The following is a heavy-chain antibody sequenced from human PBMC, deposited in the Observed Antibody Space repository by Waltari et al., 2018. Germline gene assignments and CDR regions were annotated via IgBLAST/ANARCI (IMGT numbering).Heavy chain of an antibody. J-gene: IGHJ6*02. CDR1: GGSISSSTYY. CDR2: IYYSGTT. Sequence: QLQLQESGQGLVKPSETLSLTCTVPGGSISSSTYYWGWIRQTPGKGLECIGSIYYSGTTYHNPSLKSRITISIDTSQNQFSLKLYSVTAADTAVYYCARLPLNYAVDVWGQGTTVTVSS. V-gene: IGHV4-39*07. CDR3: ARLPLNYAVDV. D-gene: IGHD3-9*01.